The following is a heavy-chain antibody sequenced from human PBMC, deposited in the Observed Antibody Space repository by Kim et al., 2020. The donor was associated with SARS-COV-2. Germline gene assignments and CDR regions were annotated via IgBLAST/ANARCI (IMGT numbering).Heavy chain of an antibody. D-gene: IGHD5-12*01. J-gene: IGHJ4*02. CDR1: GGSFSGYY. CDR2: INHSGST. V-gene: IGHV4-34*01. CDR3: AARRRDGYNYRWAAFDY. Sequence: SETLSLTCAVYGGSFSGYYWSWIRQPPGKGLEWIGEINHSGSTNYNPSLKSRVTISVDTSKNQFSLKLSSVTAADTAVYYCAARRRDGYNYRWAAFDYWGQGTLVTVSS.